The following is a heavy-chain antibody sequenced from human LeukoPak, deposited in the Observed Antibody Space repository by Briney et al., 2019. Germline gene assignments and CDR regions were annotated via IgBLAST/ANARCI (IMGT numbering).Heavy chain of an antibody. CDR2: IWYDGSNK. CDR3: ARDGDWDSSGENFDY. D-gene: IGHD6-19*01. V-gene: IGHV3-33*01. CDR1: GFTFSSYG. Sequence: GGSLRLPCAASGFTFSSYGMHWVRQAPGKGLEWVAVIWYDGSNKYYADSVKGRFTISRDNSKNTLYLQMNSLRAEDTAVYYCARDGDWDSSGENFDYWGQGTLVTVSS. J-gene: IGHJ4*02.